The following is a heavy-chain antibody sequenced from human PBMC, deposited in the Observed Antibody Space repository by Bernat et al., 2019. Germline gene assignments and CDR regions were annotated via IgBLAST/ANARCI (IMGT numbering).Heavy chain of an antibody. CDR3: ARNVGSSRDYYYYYGMDV. J-gene: IGHJ6*02. Sequence: EVQLVESGGGLVQPGGSLRLSCAASGFTFSSYAMHWVRQAPGKGLEYVSAISSNGGSTYYANSVKGRFTISRDNSKNTLYLQMGSLRAEDMAVYYCARNVGSSRDYYYYYGMDVWGQGTTVTVSS. CDR2: ISSNGGST. CDR1: GFTFSSYA. D-gene: IGHD6-13*01. V-gene: IGHV3-64*01.